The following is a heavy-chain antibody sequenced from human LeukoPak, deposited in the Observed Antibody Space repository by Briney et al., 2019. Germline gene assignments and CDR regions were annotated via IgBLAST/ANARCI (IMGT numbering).Heavy chain of an antibody. D-gene: IGHD3-10*01. CDR1: GGTFSNFA. CDR3: YMDV. Sequence: ASVKVSCKTSGGTFSNFAISWVRQAPGQGPEWMGGIIPIFGTPSYAQRFQGRLTITADESTSTAYMDLGSLRSEDTAVYYYYMDVWGKGTTVTVSS. V-gene: IGHV1-69*01. J-gene: IGHJ6*04. CDR2: IIPIFGTP.